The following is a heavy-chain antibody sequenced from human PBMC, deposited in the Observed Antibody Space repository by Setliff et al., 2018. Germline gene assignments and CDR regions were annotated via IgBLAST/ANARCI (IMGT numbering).Heavy chain of an antibody. CDR1: GFTFSSYG. V-gene: IGHV3-30*03. D-gene: IGHD6-6*01. CDR2: ISYDGSNK. CDR3: ARWTARAVDY. J-gene: IGHJ4*02. Sequence: GGSLRLSCAASGFTFSSYGMHWVRQAPGKGLEWVAVISYDGSNKYYADSVKGRFTISRDNAKNSLYLQMSSLRAEDTAVYYCARWTARAVDYWGQGTLVTVSS.